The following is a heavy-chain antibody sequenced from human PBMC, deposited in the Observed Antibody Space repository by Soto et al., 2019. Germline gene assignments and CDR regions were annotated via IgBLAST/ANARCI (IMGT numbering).Heavy chain of an antibody. Sequence: QVQLQESGPGLVKPSETLSLTCTVSGGSISSGSYYWSWIRQPPGKGLEWIGYIYYSGSTNYNPSLKSRVTISVDTSKNQFSLKLSSVTAADTAVYFCARGKAYSRSDYYYYGMDVWGEGTTVNVAS. CDR3: ARGKAYSRSDYYYYGMDV. J-gene: IGHJ6*04. V-gene: IGHV4-61*01. CDR2: IYYSGST. D-gene: IGHD6-13*01. CDR1: GGSISSGSYY.